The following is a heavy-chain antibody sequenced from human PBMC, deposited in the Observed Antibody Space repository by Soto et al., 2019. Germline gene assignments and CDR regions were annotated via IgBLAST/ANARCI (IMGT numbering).Heavy chain of an antibody. CDR2: ISSSSSYT. J-gene: IGHJ5*02. V-gene: IGHV3-11*06. Sequence: RLSCSASGFTFSYYYMSWIRQAPGKGLEWVSYISSSSSYTNYADSVKGRFTISRDNAKNSLYLQMNSLRAEDTAVYYCARVRQWLVDPWGQGTLVTVS. CDR3: ARVRQWLVDP. CDR1: GFTFSYYY. D-gene: IGHD6-19*01.